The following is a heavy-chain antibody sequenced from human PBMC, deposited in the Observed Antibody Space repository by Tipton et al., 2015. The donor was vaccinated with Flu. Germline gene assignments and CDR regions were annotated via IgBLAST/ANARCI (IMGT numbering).Heavy chain of an antibody. J-gene: IGHJ4*02. V-gene: IGHV3-30-3*01. CDR2: ISYDGSNK. CDR1: GFTFSSYA. CDR3: ARAYYDSSADIPLY. Sequence: SLRLSCAASGFTFSSYAMHWVRQAPGKGLERVAVISYDGSNKYYADSVKGRFTISRDNSKNTLYLQMNSLRAEDTAVYYCARAYYDSSADIPLYWGQGTLVTVSS. D-gene: IGHD3-22*01.